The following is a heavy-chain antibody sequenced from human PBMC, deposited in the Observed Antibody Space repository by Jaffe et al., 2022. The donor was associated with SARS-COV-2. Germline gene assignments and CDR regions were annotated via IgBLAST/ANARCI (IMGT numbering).Heavy chain of an antibody. Sequence: QVTLRESGPALVKPTQTLTLTCTFSGFSLSTSGMCVSWIRQPPGKALEWLALIDWDDDKYYSTSLKTRVTISKDTSKNQVVLTMTNMDLVDTATYYCARTQGGTAWSYYYYYYMDVWGKGTTVTVSS. D-gene: IGHD5-18*01. CDR3: ARTQGGTAWSYYYYYYMDV. CDR2: IDWDDDK. J-gene: IGHJ6*03. CDR1: GFSLSTSGMC. V-gene: IGHV2-70*01.